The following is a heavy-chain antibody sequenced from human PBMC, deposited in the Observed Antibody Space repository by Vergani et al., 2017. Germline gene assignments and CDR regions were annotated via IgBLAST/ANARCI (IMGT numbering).Heavy chain of an antibody. V-gene: IGHV1-46*03. CDR1: GYTFTSYY. J-gene: IGHJ4*02. CDR3: ARGPDYYDSSGYYWFDY. CDR2: INPSGGST. D-gene: IGHD3-22*01. Sequence: QVQLVQSGAEVKKPGASVKVSCKASGYTFTSYYMHWVRQAPGQGLEWMGIINPSGGSTSYAQKFQGIVTMTRDTSTSTVYMELSSLRSEDTAVYYCARGPDYYDSSGYYWFDYWGQGTLVTVSS.